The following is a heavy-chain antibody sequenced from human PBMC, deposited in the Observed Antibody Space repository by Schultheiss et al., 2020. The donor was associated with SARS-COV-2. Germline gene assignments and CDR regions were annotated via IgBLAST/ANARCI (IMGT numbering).Heavy chain of an antibody. D-gene: IGHD3-3*01. CDR2: INPNSGGT. V-gene: IGHV1-2*02. CDR3: ARDPDAYYDFWSGFLLSDGMDV. J-gene: IGHJ6*02. CDR1: GYTFTGYY. Sequence: ASVKVSCKASGYTFTGYYMHWVRQAPGQGLEWMGWINPNSGGTNYAQKFQGRVTMTRDTSISTAYMELSRLRSDDTAVYYCARDPDAYYDFWSGFLLSDGMDVWGQGTTVTVSS.